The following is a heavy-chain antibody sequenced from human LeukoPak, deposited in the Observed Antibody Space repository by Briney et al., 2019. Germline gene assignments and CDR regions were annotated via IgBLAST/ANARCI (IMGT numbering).Heavy chain of an antibody. CDR2: IYYSGST. V-gene: IGHV4-39*07. D-gene: IGHD2-21*01. Sequence: SETLSLTCIVSSGSISSDQSYWGWIRQPPGKGLEWLGTIYYSGSTYINPSLRGRVTLSVDTSKNQYSLRLNSVTAADTAGYFCARDALSGMRYSNDLNWFDSWGQGILVTVSS. CDR1: SGSISSDQSY. J-gene: IGHJ5*01. CDR3: ARDALSGMRYSNDLNWFDS.